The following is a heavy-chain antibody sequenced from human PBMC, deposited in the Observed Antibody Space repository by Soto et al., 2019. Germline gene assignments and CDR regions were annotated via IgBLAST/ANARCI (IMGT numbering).Heavy chain of an antibody. J-gene: IGHJ6*02. V-gene: IGHV1-18*01. D-gene: IGHD6-19*01. CDR2: ISAYNGNT. CDR3: ARATWAVAGNYYYYGMDV. CDR1: GYTFTSYG. Sequence: ASVKVSCKASGYTFTSYGISWVRQAPGQGLEWMGWISAYNGNTNYAQKFQGWVTMTRDTSISTAYMELSRLRSDDTAVYYCARATWAVAGNYYYYGMDVWGQGTTVTVSS.